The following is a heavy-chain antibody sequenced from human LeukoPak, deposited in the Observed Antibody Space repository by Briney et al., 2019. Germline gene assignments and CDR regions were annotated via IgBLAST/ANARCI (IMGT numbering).Heavy chain of an antibody. D-gene: IGHD2-2*01. CDR2: IRYDGSNE. Sequence: GGSLRLSCAASGFTFSSYGMHWVRQAPGKGLEWVASIRYDGSNEYYADSVKGRFTISRDNSKNTLYLQLNSLRAEDTAVYYCAKAADIQRVPAAHPPLFDYWGQGILVTVSS. CDR1: GFTFSSYG. V-gene: IGHV3-30*02. CDR3: AKAADIQRVPAAHPPLFDY. J-gene: IGHJ4*02.